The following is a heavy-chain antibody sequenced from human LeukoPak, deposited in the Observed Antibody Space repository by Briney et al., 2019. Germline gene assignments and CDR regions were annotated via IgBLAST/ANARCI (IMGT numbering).Heavy chain of an antibody. CDR1: GGSISTYY. Sequence: HSETLSLTCSVSGGSISTYYWNWIRQPAGKGLEWIGRIYTGGSTTYNPSLKSRVTMSVDTSKNQFSLKLSSVTAAGTAVYYCAKSLGSCSSTSCYFLDNWFDPWGQGTLVTVSS. CDR2: IYTGGST. J-gene: IGHJ5*02. CDR3: AKSLGSCSSTSCYFLDNWFDP. V-gene: IGHV4-4*07. D-gene: IGHD2-2*01.